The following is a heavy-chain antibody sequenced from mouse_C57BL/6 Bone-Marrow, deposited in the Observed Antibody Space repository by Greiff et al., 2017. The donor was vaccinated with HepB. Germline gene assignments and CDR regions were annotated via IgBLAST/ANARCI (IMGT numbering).Heavy chain of an antibody. CDR2: ISDGGSYT. CDR3: ARVSPLLRSPYWYFDV. V-gene: IGHV5-4*03. CDR1: GFTFSSYA. Sequence: DVMLVESGGGLVKPGGSLKLSCAASGFTFSSYAMSWVRQTPEKRLEWVATISDGGSYTYYPDNVKGRFTISRDNAKNNLYLQMSHLKSEDTAMYYCARVSPLLRSPYWYFDVWGTGTTVTVSS. D-gene: IGHD1-1*01. J-gene: IGHJ1*03.